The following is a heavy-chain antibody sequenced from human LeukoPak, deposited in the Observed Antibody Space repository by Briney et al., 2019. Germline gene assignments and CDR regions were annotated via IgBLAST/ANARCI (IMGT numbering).Heavy chain of an antibody. J-gene: IGHJ4*02. Sequence: GGSLRLSCAASGFAFSDYGMHWVRQAPGKGLEWVAFIRYDGGDEKYADSVKGRFTVSRDNSKNTLYLQMNSLRVEDTAVYYCAKYRHGAYGSFFDYWGQGTLVTVSS. D-gene: IGHD4-17*01. V-gene: IGHV3-30*02. CDR3: AKYRHGAYGSFFDY. CDR1: GFAFSDYG. CDR2: IRYDGGDE.